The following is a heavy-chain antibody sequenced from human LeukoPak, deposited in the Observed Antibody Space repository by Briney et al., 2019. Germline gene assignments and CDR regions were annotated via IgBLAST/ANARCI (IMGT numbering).Heavy chain of an antibody. V-gene: IGHV1-18*01. J-gene: IGHJ4*02. D-gene: IGHD5-12*01. CDR2: ISAYNGNT. CDR1: GYTFTSYD. CDR3: ARGMYSGYHSG. Sequence: ASVKVSCKASGYTFTSYDINWVRQAPGQGLEWLGWISAYNGNTKYAQKMEGRVTMTTDTSTSTAYMHLTSLRFDDTAVYYCARGMYSGYHSGWGQGTLVTVSS.